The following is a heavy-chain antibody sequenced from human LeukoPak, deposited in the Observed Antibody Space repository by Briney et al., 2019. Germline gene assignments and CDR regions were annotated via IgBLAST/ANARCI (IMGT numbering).Heavy chain of an antibody. V-gene: IGHV3-9*01. CDR2: ISWNSGSI. CDR3: AKEVYGSGSYYNGGYFDY. D-gene: IGHD3-10*01. J-gene: IGHJ4*02. Sequence: GGSPRLSCAASGFTFDDYAMHWVRQAPGKGLEWVSGISWNSGSIGYADSVKGRFTISRDNAKNSLYLQMNSLRAEDTALYYCAKEVYGSGSYYNGGYFDYWGQGTLVTVSS. CDR1: GFTFDDYA.